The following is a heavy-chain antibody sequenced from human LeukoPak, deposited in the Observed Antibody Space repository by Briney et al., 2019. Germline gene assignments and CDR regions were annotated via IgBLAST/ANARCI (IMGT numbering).Heavy chain of an antibody. Sequence: PGGSLRLSCAASGFTFSNYWMGWVRQAPGKGPEWMGNIKEDGSETYYVDSVKGRFTISRDNAQNSLYLHMHSLRVEDTAVYYCARDPYVSNFDYWGQGTLVTVSS. J-gene: IGHJ4*02. CDR1: GFTFSNYW. CDR3: ARDPYVSNFDY. CDR2: IKEDGSET. V-gene: IGHV3-7*03. D-gene: IGHD3-10*02.